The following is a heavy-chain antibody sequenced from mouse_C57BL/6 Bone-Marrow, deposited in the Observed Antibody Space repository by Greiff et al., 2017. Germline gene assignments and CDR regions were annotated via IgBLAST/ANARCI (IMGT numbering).Heavy chain of an antibody. V-gene: IGHV5-17*01. Sequence: EVHLVESGPGLVQPSQSLSITCTVSGFSLTSYGVHWVRQSPEKGLEWVAYLSSGSSTIYYADTVKGRFTISRDNAKNTLFLQMTSLRSEDTAMYYCARWSPFAYWGQGTLVTVSA. CDR1: GFSLTSYG. J-gene: IGHJ3*01. CDR2: LSSGSSTI. CDR3: ARWSPFAY. D-gene: IGHD1-1*02.